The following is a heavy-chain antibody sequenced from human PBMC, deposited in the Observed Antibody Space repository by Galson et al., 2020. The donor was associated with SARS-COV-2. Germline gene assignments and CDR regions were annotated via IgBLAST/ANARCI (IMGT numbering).Heavy chain of an antibody. J-gene: IGHJ6*02. CDR3: ARGESEGDDSYYYGMDV. Sequence: SETLSLTCAVYGGSFSGYYWSWIRHPPPKGLEWDWVVNHTGSTNYNPSLKSRVTISVDTSKNQFSLKLSSVTAADTAVYYCARGESEGDDSYYYGMDVWGQGTTVTVSS. CDR1: GGSFSGYY. CDR2: VNHTGST. V-gene: IGHV4-34*01. D-gene: IGHD2-21*01.